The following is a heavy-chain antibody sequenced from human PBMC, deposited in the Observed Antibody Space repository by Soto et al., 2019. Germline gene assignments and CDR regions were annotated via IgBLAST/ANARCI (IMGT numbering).Heavy chain of an antibody. CDR2: ISYDGSNK. D-gene: IGHD3-3*01. V-gene: IGHV3-30*18. CDR1: GFTFSSYG. CDR3: AKSLYYDFWSGYSDAFDI. J-gene: IGHJ3*02. Sequence: QVQLVESGGGVVQPGRSLRLSCAASGFTFSSYGMHWVRQAPGKGLEWVAVISYDGSNKYYADSVKGRFTISRDNSKNTLYLQMNSLRAEDTAVYYCAKSLYYDFWSGYSDAFDIWGQGTMVTVSS.